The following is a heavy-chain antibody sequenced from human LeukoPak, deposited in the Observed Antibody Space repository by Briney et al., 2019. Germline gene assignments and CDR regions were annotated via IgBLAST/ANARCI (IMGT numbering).Heavy chain of an antibody. CDR1: GFIFRSFA. J-gene: IGHJ5*02. CDR2: IYGSDDKT. Sequence: GGSVRLSCAATGFIFRSFAMSWVRQVPGKGLELVSGIYGSDDKTVYGDAVKGRFTISRDNSKNTLYLQMNSLRADDTAVYYCAKTQGYYDAWGQGALVTVSS. D-gene: IGHD2-15*01. V-gene: IGHV3-23*01. CDR3: AKTQGYYDA.